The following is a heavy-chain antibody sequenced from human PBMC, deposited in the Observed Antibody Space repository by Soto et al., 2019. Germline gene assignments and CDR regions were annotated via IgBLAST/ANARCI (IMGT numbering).Heavy chain of an antibody. CDR1: GYSFTSYW. CDR3: ARQGGYLHDYSNPHAYYYYSMDG. CDR2: IYPGDSDT. Sequence: PGESLKISCKGSGYSFTSYWIGWVRQMPGKGLEWMGIIYPGDSDTRYSPSFQGQVTISADKSISIAYLQWSSLKASDTAMYYCARQGGYLHDYSNPHAYYYYSMDGWGQGTTVTVSS. V-gene: IGHV5-51*01. D-gene: IGHD4-4*01. J-gene: IGHJ6*02.